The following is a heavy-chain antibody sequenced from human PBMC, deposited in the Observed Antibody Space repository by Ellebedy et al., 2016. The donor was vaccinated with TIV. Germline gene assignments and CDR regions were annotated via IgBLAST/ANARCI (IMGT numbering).Heavy chain of an antibody. Sequence: GESLKISCAASGFTFSPYAMAWVRQAPGKGLEWVSGIVGRGAEKYADSVKGRFTISRDNSKRTVDLQIRSVRAEDTAVYFCAKDRTSGDGYRVLDSWGQGTMVSVSS. CDR2: IVGRGA. D-gene: IGHD2-21*02. V-gene: IGHV3-23*01. CDR3: AKDRTSGDGYRVLDS. CDR1: GFTFSPYA. J-gene: IGHJ4*02.